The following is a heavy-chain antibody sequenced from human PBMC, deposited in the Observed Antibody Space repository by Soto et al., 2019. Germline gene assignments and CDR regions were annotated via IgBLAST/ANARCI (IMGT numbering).Heavy chain of an antibody. J-gene: IGHJ4*02. D-gene: IGHD6-6*01. CDR2: IKQDGSEK. V-gene: IGHV3-7*05. CDR3: ARDRYQYSSSSGFDY. Sequence: EVQLVESGGGSVQPGGSLRLSCAASGFTFSSYWMSWVRQAPGKGLEWVANIKQDGSEKYYVDSVKGRFTISRDNAKNSLYLQMNSLRAEDTAVYYCARDRYQYSSSSGFDYWGQGTLVTVSS. CDR1: GFTFSSYW.